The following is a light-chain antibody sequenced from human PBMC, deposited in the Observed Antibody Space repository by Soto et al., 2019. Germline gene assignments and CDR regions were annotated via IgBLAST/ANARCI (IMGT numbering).Light chain of an antibody. J-gene: IGLJ1*01. CDR2: EVT. CDR1: SSVVGAYNF. V-gene: IGLV2-14*01. Sequence: QSALTQPASVSGSPGQAITISCTGTSSVVGAYNFVSWYQHHPGRAPKLIIYEVTIRPSGVSNRFSGSKSGYTASLTISGLQAEDEADYYCSSYTTSAPYVFGSGTKVTVL. CDR3: SSYTTSAPYV.